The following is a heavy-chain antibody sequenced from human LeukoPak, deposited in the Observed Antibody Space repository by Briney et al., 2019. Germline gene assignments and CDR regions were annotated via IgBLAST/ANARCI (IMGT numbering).Heavy chain of an antibody. Sequence: GGSLRLSCAASGFTFSNYGMHWVRQAPGKGLEWLALIWYDGSNMYYADSVRGRFTISRDSSKNALYLQMNSLRAEVAAVYYCARDRGGYFDYWGQGIFVTVSS. D-gene: IGHD3-10*01. CDR1: GFTFSNYG. J-gene: IGHJ4*02. CDR3: ARDRGGYFDY. CDR2: IWYDGSNM. V-gene: IGHV3-33*01.